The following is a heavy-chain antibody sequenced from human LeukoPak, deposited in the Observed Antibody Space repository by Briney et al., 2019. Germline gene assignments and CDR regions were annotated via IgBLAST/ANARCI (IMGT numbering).Heavy chain of an antibody. D-gene: IGHD7-27*01. CDR3: ARVRPGAHFDS. V-gene: IGHV3-7*03. J-gene: IGHJ4*02. Sequence: PGGSLRLSCAASGSIFSCCWMAWVRQAPGKGLEWVAHMKEDGSETYYVGSVKGRFTISRDNAKNSLYLRMNSLKVEDTAVYYCARVRPGAHFDSWGQGTLVTVSS. CDR2: MKEDGSET. CDR1: GSIFSCCW.